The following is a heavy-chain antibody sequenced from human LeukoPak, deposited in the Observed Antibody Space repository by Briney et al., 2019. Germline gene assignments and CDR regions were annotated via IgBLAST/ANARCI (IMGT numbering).Heavy chain of an antibody. CDR1: GDSISSGGYS. J-gene: IGHJ5*02. V-gene: IGHV4-30-2*01. Sequence: SETLSLTCTVSGDSISSGGYSWSWIRQPPGKGLEWVGYIYHIGYISQSGNIYQNPSLKSRVTISLDTSRNQYSLKLSSVTAADTAVYYCARSPLAFYDSSGYPRVWFDPWGQGTLVTVSS. CDR3: ARSPLAFYDSSGYPRVWFDP. CDR2: IYHIGYISQSGNI. D-gene: IGHD3-22*01.